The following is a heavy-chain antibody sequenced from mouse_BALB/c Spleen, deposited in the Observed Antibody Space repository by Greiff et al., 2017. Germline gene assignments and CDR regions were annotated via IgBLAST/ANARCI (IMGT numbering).Heavy chain of an antibody. CDR1: GFTFSSYW. D-gene: IGHD1-1*01. CDR2: IRLKSDNYAT. Sequence: EVKLMESGGGLVQPGGSMKLSCVASGFTFSSYWMSWVRQSPEKGLEWVAEIRLKSDNYATHYAESVKGKFTISRDDSKSRLYLQMNSLRAEDTGIYYCTLYGSVFMDYWGQGTSVTVSS. J-gene: IGHJ4*01. V-gene: IGHV6-6*02. CDR3: TLYGSVFMDY.